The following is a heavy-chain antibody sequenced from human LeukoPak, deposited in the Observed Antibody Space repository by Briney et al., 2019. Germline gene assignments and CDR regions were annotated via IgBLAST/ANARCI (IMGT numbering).Heavy chain of an antibody. J-gene: IGHJ4*02. CDR3: ARKEIAVAGTRRYYFDY. CDR1: GGSISSGGYY. V-gene: IGHV4-31*03. D-gene: IGHD6-19*01. Sequence: PSQTLSLTCTVSGGSISSGGYYWSWIRQHPGKGLEWIGYIYYSGSTYYNPSLKSRVTISVDTSKNQFSLKLSSVTAADTAVYYCARKEIAVAGTRRYYFDYWGQGTLVTVSS. CDR2: IYYSGST.